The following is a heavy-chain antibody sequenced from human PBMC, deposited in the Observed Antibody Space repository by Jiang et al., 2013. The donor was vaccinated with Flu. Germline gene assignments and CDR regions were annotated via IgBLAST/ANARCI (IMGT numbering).Heavy chain of an antibody. D-gene: IGHD3-22*01. V-gene: IGHV4-39*01. CDR3: ARLLHDSRGYYYFDY. J-gene: IGHJ4*02. CDR2: ISHTGST. Sequence: PGLVKPSETLSLTCSVSGGSISTSGYHWGWIRQPPGKGLEWIASISHTGSTYYNPSLESRVTMSVDTSKNQFSLNLNSVTAADTAVYYCARLLHDSRGYYYFDYWGQGTLVTVSS. CDR1: GGSISTSGYH.